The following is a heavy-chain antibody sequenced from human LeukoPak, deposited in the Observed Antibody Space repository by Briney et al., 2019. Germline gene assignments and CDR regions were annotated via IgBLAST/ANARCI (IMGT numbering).Heavy chain of an antibody. CDR2: ISASNGDT. J-gene: IGHJ4*02. V-gene: IGHV1-18*01. D-gene: IGHD1-14*01. Sequence: ASVNVSCKASGGTFSSYAISWVRQAPGQGLEWMGWISASNGDTDYPQNLQGRVTMTTDTYTSTAYMELRSLTSDDTAIYYCARESHITREDYWGQGTLVTVSS. CDR1: GGTFSSYA. CDR3: ARESHITREDY.